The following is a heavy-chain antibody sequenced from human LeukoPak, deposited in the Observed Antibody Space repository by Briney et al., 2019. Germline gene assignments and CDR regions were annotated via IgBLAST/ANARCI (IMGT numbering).Heavy chain of an antibody. CDR3: ARARVCSSTSCRNWFDP. CDR1: GYTFTGYY. Sequence: ASVKVSCKASGYTFTGYYMHWVRQAPGQGLEWMGWINPNSGGTNYAQKFQGRVTMTRDTSISTAYMELSRLRSDDTAVYYCARARVCSSTSCRNWFDPWGQGTLVTVSS. D-gene: IGHD2-2*01. CDR2: INPNSGGT. J-gene: IGHJ5*02. V-gene: IGHV1-2*02.